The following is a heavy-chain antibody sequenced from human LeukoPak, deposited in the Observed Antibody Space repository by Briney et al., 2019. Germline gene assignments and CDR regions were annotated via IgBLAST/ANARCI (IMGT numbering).Heavy chain of an antibody. CDR2: IKQDGSGK. CDR3: ARDLRGYSGYNNWFDP. Sequence: PGGSLRLSCAASGFTFSSYWMSWVRQAPGKGLEWVANIKQDGSGKYYVDSVKGRFTISRDNAKNSLYLQMNSLRADDTAVYYCARDLRGYSGYNNWFDPWGQGTLVTVSS. D-gene: IGHD5-12*01. V-gene: IGHV3-7*01. CDR1: GFTFSSYW. J-gene: IGHJ5*02.